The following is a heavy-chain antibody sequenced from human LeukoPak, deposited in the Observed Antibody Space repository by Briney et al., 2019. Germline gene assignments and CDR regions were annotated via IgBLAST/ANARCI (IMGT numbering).Heavy chain of an antibody. D-gene: IGHD3-3*01. Sequence: SESLSLTCSVSGGSISSYYWTWIRQAPGKGLEWIGYVYYSVSTNYNPSLKSRVSISQDTSKNQVSLKLSSVTAADTAVYYCARQESGPYHYMDVWGKGNTVTVS. J-gene: IGHJ6*03. CDR1: GGSISSYY. V-gene: IGHV4-59*08. CDR2: VYYSVST. CDR3: ARQESGPYHYMDV.